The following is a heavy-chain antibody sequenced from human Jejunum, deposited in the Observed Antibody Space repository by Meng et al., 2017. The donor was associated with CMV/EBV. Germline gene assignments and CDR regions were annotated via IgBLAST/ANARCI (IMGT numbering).Heavy chain of an antibody. V-gene: IGHV3-23*01. J-gene: IGHJ4*02. CDR1: GFTFSTYV. CDR2: VSGSGSGT. CDR3: AKDDRGVQSN. D-gene: IGHD3-22*01. Sequence: EVQLLWAGGGLVMPGGSLRLSCAASGFTFSTYVMGWVRQAPGKGLEWVSAVSGSGSGTYYADSVKGRFTISRDNSKNTQFLQMNSLRAEDTAIYYCAKDDRGVQSNWGQGTLVTVSS.